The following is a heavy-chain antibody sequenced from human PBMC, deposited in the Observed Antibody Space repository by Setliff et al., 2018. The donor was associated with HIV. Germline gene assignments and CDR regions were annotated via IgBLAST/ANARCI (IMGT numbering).Heavy chain of an antibody. V-gene: IGHV4-4*09. J-gene: IGHJ3*02. CDR3: ARHSDFWSEDAFDI. CDR1: GGSMNSYY. Sequence: SETLSLTCTVSGGSMNSYYWSGIRQPPGKGLKWIGYIYTSGSTKYNPSLKSRVTILVDPSKNQFSLRLSSVTAADTAVYYCARHSDFWSEDAFDIWGQGTMVTVSS. CDR2: IYTSGST. D-gene: IGHD3-3*01.